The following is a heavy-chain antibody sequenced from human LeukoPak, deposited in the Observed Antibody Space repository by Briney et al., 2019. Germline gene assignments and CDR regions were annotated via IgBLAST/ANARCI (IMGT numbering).Heavy chain of an antibody. V-gene: IGHV4-61*02. CDR3: ARDLTGGGSTYYYYYMDV. D-gene: IGHD2-15*01. Sequence: RASETLSLTCTVSGGSISSGSYYGSWIRQPAGKGLEWIGRIYTSGSTNYNPSLKSRVTISVDTSKNQFSLKLSSVTAADTAVYYCARDLTGGGSTYYYYYMDVWGKGTTVTVSS. CDR1: GGSISSGSYY. CDR2: IYTSGST. J-gene: IGHJ6*03.